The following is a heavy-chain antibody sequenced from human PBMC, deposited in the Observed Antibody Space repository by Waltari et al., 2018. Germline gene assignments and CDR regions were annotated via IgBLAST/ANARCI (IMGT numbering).Heavy chain of an antibody. V-gene: IGHV3-23*01. Sequence: EVQLLESGGGLVQPGGSLRLSCAASGFTFSSYAMSWVRQAPGKGLEWVSAISGSGGSTYYADSGKGRFTISRDNSKNTLYLQMNSLRAEDTAVYYCAKDHRYYGSGSPFDYWGQGTLVTVSS. CDR3: AKDHRYYGSGSPFDY. J-gene: IGHJ4*02. CDR2: ISGSGGST. CDR1: GFTFSSYA. D-gene: IGHD3-10*01.